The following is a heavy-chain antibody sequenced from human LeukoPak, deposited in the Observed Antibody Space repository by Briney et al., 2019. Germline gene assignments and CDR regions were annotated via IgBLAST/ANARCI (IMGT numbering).Heavy chain of an antibody. CDR2: ISSSTSDI. Sequence: GGSLRLSCAASGFTFFSYSMSWVRQAPGKGLEWVSSISSSTSDIYYAESVKGRFTISRDNAKNSLYLQMNSLRAEETTAYYCATGSCCGGSSCSSLDYYYYYYMDVWGKGTTVIVSS. CDR1: GFTFFSYS. D-gene: IGHD2-15*01. CDR3: ATGSCCGGSSCSSLDYYYYYYMDV. V-gene: IGHV3-21*01. J-gene: IGHJ6*03.